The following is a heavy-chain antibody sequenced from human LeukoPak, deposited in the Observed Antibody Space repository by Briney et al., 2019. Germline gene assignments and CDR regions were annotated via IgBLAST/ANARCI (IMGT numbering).Heavy chain of an antibody. J-gene: IGHJ4*02. CDR1: GFTFSGHG. CDR2: ISTHGNYI. V-gene: IGHV3-21*01. CDR3: ARGNFDSSGTFDN. Sequence: GGSLRLSCAASGFTFSGHGMSWVRQAPGKGLEWVSYISTHGNYIYYADPVRGRLTISRDNAKNSLYLQMNSLRAEDTAMYYCARGNFDSSGTFDNWGQGTLVTVSS. D-gene: IGHD3-22*01.